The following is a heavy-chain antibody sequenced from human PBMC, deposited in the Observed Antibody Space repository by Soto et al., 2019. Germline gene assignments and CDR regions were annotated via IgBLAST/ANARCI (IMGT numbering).Heavy chain of an antibody. Sequence: PSETLSLTCTVSGGSISSGGYYWSWIRQHPGKGLEWIGYIYYSGSTYYNPSLKSRVTISVDTSKNQFSLKLSSVTAADTAVYYCARVEVSYYYDSSGPRKGYRYFDYWGQGTLVTVSS. CDR2: IYYSGST. D-gene: IGHD3-22*01. CDR1: GGSISSGGYY. J-gene: IGHJ4*02. CDR3: ARVEVSYYYDSSGPRKGYRYFDY. V-gene: IGHV4-31*03.